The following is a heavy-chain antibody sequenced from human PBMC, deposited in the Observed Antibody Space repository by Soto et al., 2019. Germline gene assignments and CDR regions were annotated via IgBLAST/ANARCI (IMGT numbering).Heavy chain of an antibody. CDR2: IYYSGST. Sequence: QVQLQESGPGLVKPSETLSLTCTVSGGSISSYYWSWIRQPPGKGLEWIGYIYYSGSTNYNPSLQSSVTISVDTSKNQFSLKLNSMTAADTAVYYCARHNYGSGSTYFDYWGQGTLVTVSS. V-gene: IGHV4-59*08. D-gene: IGHD3-10*01. CDR1: GGSISSYY. CDR3: ARHNYGSGSTYFDY. J-gene: IGHJ4*02.